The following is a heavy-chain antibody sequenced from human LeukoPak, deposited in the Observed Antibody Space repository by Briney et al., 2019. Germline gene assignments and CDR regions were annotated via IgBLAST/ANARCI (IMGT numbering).Heavy chain of an antibody. CDR2: IYHSGST. D-gene: IGHD3-22*01. V-gene: IGHV4-4*02. J-gene: IGHJ4*02. CDR1: GGSISSSNW. CDR3: ARNDYDSGYYDY. Sequence: SGTLSLTCAVSGGSISSSNWWSWVCQPPGKGLEWIGEIYHSGSTNYNPSLKSRVTISVDKSKNQFSLKLTSVTAADTAVYYCARNDYDSGYYDYWGQGTRVTVSS.